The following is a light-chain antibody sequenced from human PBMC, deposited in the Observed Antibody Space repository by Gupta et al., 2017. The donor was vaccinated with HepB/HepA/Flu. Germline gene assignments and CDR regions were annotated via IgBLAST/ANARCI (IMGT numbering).Light chain of an antibody. CDR2: LDS. V-gene: IGLV3-9*01. CDR3: NVRAINTTHVV. Sequence: SYELTQPLSVSVALGQTARITCGGNNIGSKNVHWYQKKPGQAPVLVIYLDSNRPYEIKERGACSRSWNTDTPTLTIDKAEDEADDDCNVRAINTTHVVFGGGTKLTVL. J-gene: IGLJ2*01. CDR1: NIGSKN.